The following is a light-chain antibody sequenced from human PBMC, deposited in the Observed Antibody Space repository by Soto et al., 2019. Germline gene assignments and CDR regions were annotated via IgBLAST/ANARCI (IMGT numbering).Light chain of an antibody. CDR1: QSVSSY. Sequence: IVLTQSPATLSSSAGERATLSCRASQSVSSYLAWYQQKPGQAHKLLIYDASDRATGIPARLSSSGSGTDFTLTISSREPQDYAVYYCRLRSNWPRTFGQGTKVEIK. CDR2: DAS. V-gene: IGKV3-11*01. CDR3: RLRSNWPRT. J-gene: IGKJ1*01.